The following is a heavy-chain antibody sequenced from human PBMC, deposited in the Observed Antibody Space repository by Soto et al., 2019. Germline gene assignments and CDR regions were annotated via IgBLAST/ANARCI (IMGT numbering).Heavy chain of an antibody. CDR2: INAGNGNT. V-gene: IGHV1-3*01. CDR1: GYTFTSYA. Sequence: ASVNVSCKASGYTFTSYAMHWVRQAPGQRLEWMGWINAGNGNTKYSQKFQGRVTITRDTSASTAYMELSSLRSEDTAVYYCAREGLTFGPGAVGGAFDIWGQGTLVTVSS. J-gene: IGHJ3*02. CDR3: AREGLTFGPGAVGGAFDI. D-gene: IGHD2-2*01.